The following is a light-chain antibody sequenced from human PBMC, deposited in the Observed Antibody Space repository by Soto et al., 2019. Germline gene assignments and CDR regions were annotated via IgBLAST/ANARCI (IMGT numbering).Light chain of an antibody. CDR1: QSISSY. V-gene: IGKV1-5*03. CDR2: KAS. J-gene: IGKJ4*01. CDR3: QQYNSISLLT. Sequence: DVEMTQSPSTLSAPVGDRVTITCRASQSISSYLNWYQQKPGKAPKLLIYKASSLESGVPSRFSGSASGTEFTLTISSLEPDDFATYYCQQYNSISLLTFGGGTKVDIK.